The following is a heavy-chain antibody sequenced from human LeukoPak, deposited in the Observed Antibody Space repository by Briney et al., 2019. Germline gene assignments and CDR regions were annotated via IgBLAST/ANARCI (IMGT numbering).Heavy chain of an antibody. CDR2: IYYSGST. J-gene: IGHJ4*02. D-gene: IGHD1-26*01. CDR3: ASYARYYEGVFDY. V-gene: IGHV4-59*01. CDR1: GGSISSYY. Sequence: PSETLSLTCTVSGGSISSYYWSWIRQPPGKGLEWIGYIYYSGSTNYNPSLKSRVTISVDTSKNQFSLKLSSVTAADTAVYYCASYARYYEGVFDYWGQGTLVTVSS.